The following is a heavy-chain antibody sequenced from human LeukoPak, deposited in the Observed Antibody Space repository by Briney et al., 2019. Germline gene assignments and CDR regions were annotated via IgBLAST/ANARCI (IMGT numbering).Heavy chain of an antibody. Sequence: PSQTLSLTCTVSGGSISSGDYYWSWIRQPPGKGLEWIGYIYYSGSTYYNPSLKSRVTISVDTSKNQFSLKLSSVTAADTAVYYCARVSYYYGSGSYYKAPQVWKDVWGQGTTVTVSS. J-gene: IGHJ6*02. D-gene: IGHD3-10*01. CDR3: ARVSYYYGSGSYYKAPQVWKDV. CDR2: IYYSGST. CDR1: GGSISSGDYY. V-gene: IGHV4-30-4*01.